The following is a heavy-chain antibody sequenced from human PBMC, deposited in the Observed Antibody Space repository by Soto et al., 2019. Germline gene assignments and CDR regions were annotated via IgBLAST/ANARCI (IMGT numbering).Heavy chain of an antibody. CDR2: ISGSGGAK. V-gene: IGHV3-23*01. CDR3: SRDRYCSGGSCYSEWAFDI. J-gene: IGHJ3*02. CDR1: GFTFSSYA. D-gene: IGHD2-15*01. Sequence: GGSLRLSCAASGFTFSSYAMSWVRQAPGKGLEWVSGISGSGGAKYYAESVKGSFTISRDNSKKKLYLQKNNLRAEDTAVYFCSRDRYCSGGSCYSEWAFDIWGQGTMVTVSS.